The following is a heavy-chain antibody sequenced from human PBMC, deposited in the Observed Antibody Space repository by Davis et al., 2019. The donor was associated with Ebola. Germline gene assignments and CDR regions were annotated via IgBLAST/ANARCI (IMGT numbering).Heavy chain of an antibody. CDR2: INHSGST. CDR1: GGSFSGYY. J-gene: IGHJ6*02. V-gene: IGHV4-34*01. CDR3: ARFGRYCNSNSCYSYGMDV. Sequence: MPSETLSPTCAVHGGSFSGYYWSWIRQPPGKGLKWIGEINHSGSTNYNPSLKSRVTISVDTSKNQFSLKLSSVTAADTAVYYCARFGRYCNSNSCYSYGMDVWGQGTTVTVSS. D-gene: IGHD2-2*01.